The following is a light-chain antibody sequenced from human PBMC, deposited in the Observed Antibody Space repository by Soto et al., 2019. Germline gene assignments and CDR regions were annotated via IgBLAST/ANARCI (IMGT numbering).Light chain of an antibody. CDR2: GAS. Sequence: EIVLTQSPGTLSLSPGERATLSCRASQSVGSNYLAWYQQKPGQAPRLLIYGASSRATGIPDRVSGSGSGTDFTLTISRLEPEDFAVYYCQQYDSSPYAFGQGTKLEIK. CDR3: QQYDSSPYA. J-gene: IGKJ2*01. CDR1: QSVGSNY. V-gene: IGKV3-20*01.